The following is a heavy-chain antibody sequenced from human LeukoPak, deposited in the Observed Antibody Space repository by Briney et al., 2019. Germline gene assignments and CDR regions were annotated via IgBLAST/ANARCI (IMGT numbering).Heavy chain of an antibody. J-gene: IGHJ3*02. CDR2: ISSSGSDI. Sequence: PGGSLRLSCAASGFTFSNYEMHWVRQAPGKGLEWVSYISSSGSDIYYADSVKGRFTISRDNSKNTLYLQMNSLRAEDTAVYYCAIMTLRGERAFDIWGQGTMVTVSS. V-gene: IGHV3-48*03. CDR3: AIMTLRGERAFDI. D-gene: IGHD4-17*01. CDR1: GFTFSNYE.